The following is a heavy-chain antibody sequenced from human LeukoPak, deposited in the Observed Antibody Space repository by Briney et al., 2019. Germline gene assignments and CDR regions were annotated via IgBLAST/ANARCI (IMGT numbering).Heavy chain of an antibody. J-gene: IGHJ4*02. CDR3: ARDKDYGYVWGSYRNFDY. CDR1: GYTFTSYA. D-gene: IGHD3-16*02. Sequence: ASVKVSCKASGYTFTSYAMNWVRQAPGQGLEWMGWINTNTGNPTYAQGFTGRFVFSLDTSVSTAYLQISSLKAEDTAVYYCARDKDYGYVWGSYRNFDYWGQGTLVTVSS. V-gene: IGHV7-4-1*02. CDR2: INTNTGNP.